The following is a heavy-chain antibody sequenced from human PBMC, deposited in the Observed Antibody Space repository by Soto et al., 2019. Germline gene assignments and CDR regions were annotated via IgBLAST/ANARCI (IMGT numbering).Heavy chain of an antibody. V-gene: IGHV3-23*01. Sequence: GGSLRLSCAASGFTFSSYAMSWVRQAPGKGLEWVSAISGSGGSTYYADSVKGRFTISRDNSKNTLYLQMNSLRAEDTAVYYCAKEPPSYYDFWSATVDYWGQGTLVTVSS. CDR2: ISGSGGST. D-gene: IGHD3-3*01. CDR3: AKEPPSYYDFWSATVDY. J-gene: IGHJ4*02. CDR1: GFTFSSYA.